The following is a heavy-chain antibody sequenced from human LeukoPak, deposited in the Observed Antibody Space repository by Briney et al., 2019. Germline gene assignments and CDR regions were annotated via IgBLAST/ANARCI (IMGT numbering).Heavy chain of an antibody. V-gene: IGHV5-51*01. Sequence: GESLKISCKGSGYSFTSYWIGWVRQMPGKGLEWMGIIYPGDSGTRYSPSFQGQVTISADKSIGTAYLQWSSLKASDTAMYYCARHEPFSYYYGSGSPTPGFDPWGQGTLVTVSS. CDR2: IYPGDSGT. D-gene: IGHD3-10*01. CDR1: GYSFTSYW. CDR3: ARHEPFSYYYGSGSPTPGFDP. J-gene: IGHJ5*02.